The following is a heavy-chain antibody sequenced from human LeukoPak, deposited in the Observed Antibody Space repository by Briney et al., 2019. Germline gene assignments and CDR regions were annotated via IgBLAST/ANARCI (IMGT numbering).Heavy chain of an antibody. CDR3: TTTPTKYYDFWSAYNDY. D-gene: IGHD3-3*01. V-gene: IGHV3-15*07. CDR1: GFTFTNAW. CDR2: IKSKTDGGTT. J-gene: IGHJ4*02. Sequence: GGSLRLSCAASGFTFTNAWMNWVRQAPGKGLEWVGRIKSKTDGGTTDYAAPVRGRFTISRDDSKNTLYLQMNSLKTEDTAVYYCTTTPTKYYDFWSAYNDYWGQGTLVTVSS.